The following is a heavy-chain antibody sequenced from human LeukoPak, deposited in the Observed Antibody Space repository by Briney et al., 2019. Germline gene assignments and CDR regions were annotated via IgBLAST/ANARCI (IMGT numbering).Heavy chain of an antibody. CDR1: GGSISSYY. V-gene: IGHV4-59*01. J-gene: IGHJ4*02. Sequence: SETLSLTCTVSGGSISSYYWSWIRHPPGKGLEWIGYIYYSGSTNYNPSLKSRVTISVDTSKNQFSLKLSSVTAADTAVYYCARDSYSGYENWGQGTLVTVSS. CDR3: ARDSYSGYEN. D-gene: IGHD5-12*01. CDR2: IYYSGST.